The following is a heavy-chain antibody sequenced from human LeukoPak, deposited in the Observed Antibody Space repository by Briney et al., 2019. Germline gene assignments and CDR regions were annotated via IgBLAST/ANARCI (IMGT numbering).Heavy chain of an antibody. J-gene: IGHJ4*02. CDR1: GFTVSSNY. V-gene: IGHV3-53*01. Sequence: GGSLRLSCAASGFTVSSNYMSWVRQAPGKGLEWVSVIYSGSSTYYADSVRGRFTISRDNSKNTVSLQMESLRAEDTALYYCAKDYAVGSIDYWGQGTLVTVSS. D-gene: IGHD3-16*01. CDR3: AKDYAVGSIDY. CDR2: IYSGSST.